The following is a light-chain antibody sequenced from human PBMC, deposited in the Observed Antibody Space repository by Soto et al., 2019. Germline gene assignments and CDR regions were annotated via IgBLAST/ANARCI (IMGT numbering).Light chain of an antibody. J-gene: IGLJ2*01. CDR3: CSYAGSSTPNVV. CDR1: STDIGSYNY. CDR2: EGS. Sequence: QSALTQPASVSGSPGQSITISCTGTSTDIGSYNYLSWYQHHPGKTPRLMIYEGSKRPSGVSNRFSGSKSGNTASLTISGLQAEDEADYYCCSYAGSSTPNVVFGGGTKLTVL. V-gene: IGLV2-23*01.